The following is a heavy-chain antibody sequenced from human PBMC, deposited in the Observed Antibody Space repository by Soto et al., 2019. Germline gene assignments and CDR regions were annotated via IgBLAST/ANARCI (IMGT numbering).Heavy chain of an antibody. D-gene: IGHD2-2*02. CDR1: GYTFTAYG. Sequence: GASVKVSCKASGYTFTAYGISWVRQAPGQGLEWMGWISAYNGNTNSAQKFQGRVTMTTDTSTSTAYMDLRSLGSDDTAVYYCARDGYCGSTSCSTVLDYWGQGTPVTVSS. CDR2: ISAYNGNT. J-gene: IGHJ4*02. V-gene: IGHV1-18*01. CDR3: ARDGYCGSTSCSTVLDY.